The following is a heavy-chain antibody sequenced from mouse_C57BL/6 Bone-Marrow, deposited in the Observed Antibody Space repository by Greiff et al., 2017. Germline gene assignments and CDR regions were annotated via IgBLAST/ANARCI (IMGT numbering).Heavy chain of an antibody. V-gene: IGHV1-85*01. CDR1: GYTFTSYD. Sequence: QVQLKESGPELVQPGASVKLSCKASGYTFTSYDINWVKQRPGQGLEWIGWIYPRDGSTTYNEKFKGKATLTVDTSSSTAYMELHSLTSEDSAVYFCARDYGSSYWYFDVWGTGTTVTVSS. D-gene: IGHD1-1*01. CDR3: ARDYGSSYWYFDV. CDR2: IYPRDGST. J-gene: IGHJ1*03.